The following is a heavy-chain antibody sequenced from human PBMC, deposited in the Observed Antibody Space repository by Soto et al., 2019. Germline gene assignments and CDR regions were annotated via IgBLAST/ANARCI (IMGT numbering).Heavy chain of an antibody. CDR1: GGSFSCYY. V-gene: IGHV4-34*01. Sequence: PSEALSLTCAVYGGSFSCYYLSWIRQPPGKGLEWIGEINHSGSTRYSPSFQGQVTISADKSISTAYLQWSSLKASDTAMYYCARLGTTVTSSYYYGMDVWGQGTTVTVSS. CDR2: INHSGST. CDR3: ARLGTTVTSSYYYGMDV. D-gene: IGHD4-4*01. J-gene: IGHJ6*02.